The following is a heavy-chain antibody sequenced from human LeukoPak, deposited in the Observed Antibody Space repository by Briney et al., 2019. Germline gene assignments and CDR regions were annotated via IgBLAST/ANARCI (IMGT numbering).Heavy chain of an antibody. D-gene: IGHD6-19*01. Sequence: SETLSLTCTVSGGSISSYYWSWIRQPPGKGLEWIGYIYYSGSTNYNPSLKSRITTSVDTSKNQFSLKLSSVTAADTAVYYCARLNPLNSSGWYFGAFDIWGQGTMVTVSS. V-gene: IGHV4-59*08. CDR2: IYYSGST. J-gene: IGHJ3*02. CDR3: ARLNPLNSSGWYFGAFDI. CDR1: GGSISSYY.